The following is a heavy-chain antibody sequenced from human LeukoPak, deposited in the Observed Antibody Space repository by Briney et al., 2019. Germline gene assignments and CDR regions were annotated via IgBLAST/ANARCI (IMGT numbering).Heavy chain of an antibody. J-gene: IGHJ4*02. V-gene: IGHV6-1*01. CDR3: ARGSHNSFDY. CDR1: GDSLSNNNVA. D-gene: IGHD3-10*01. Sequence: SQTLSLTCAISGDSLSNNNVAWNWIRQSPSRGLEWLGRTYYRPKFNTDYAVSVKSRIAINSDTSKNQFSLQLNSVTPEDTGVYYCARGSHNSFDYRGQGTLVTVSS. CDR2: TYYRPKFNT.